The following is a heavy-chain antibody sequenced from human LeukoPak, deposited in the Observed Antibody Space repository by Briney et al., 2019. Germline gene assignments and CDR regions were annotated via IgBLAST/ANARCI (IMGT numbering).Heavy chain of an antibody. CDR1: GFTFSSYG. J-gene: IGHJ4*02. CDR2: IWYDGSNK. CDR3: ARDFRQLGNDY. D-gene: IGHD5-18*01. Sequence: GGSLRLSCAASGFTFSSYGMHWVRQAPGKGLEWVAVIWYDGSNKYYADSVKGRFTISRDNSKNTLYLQMNSLRAEDTAVYYCARDFRQLGNDYWGQGTLVTVSS. V-gene: IGHV3-33*01.